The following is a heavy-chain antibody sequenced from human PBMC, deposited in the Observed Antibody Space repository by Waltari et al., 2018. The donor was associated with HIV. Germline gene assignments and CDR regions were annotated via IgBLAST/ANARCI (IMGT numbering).Heavy chain of an antibody. Sequence: QVQLQESGPGLVKPSGTLSLTCVVSGGSISSSNWWSWVRQSPGKGLEWIGEIYQSGSTKYNPSLKRRVTISVDKSKNQFSLKLTSVTAADTAVYYCARQWAPPVTYGMDVWGQGTTVTVSS. CDR1: GGSISSSNW. D-gene: IGHD4-17*01. J-gene: IGHJ6*02. CDR2: IYQSGST. V-gene: IGHV4-4*02. CDR3: ARQWAPPVTYGMDV.